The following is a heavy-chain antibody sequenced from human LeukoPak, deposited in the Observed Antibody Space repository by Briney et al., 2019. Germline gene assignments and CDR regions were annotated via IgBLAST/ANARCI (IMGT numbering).Heavy chain of an antibody. CDR2: INPNSGGT. CDR3: ARDQWYQLLEGETGIDY. V-gene: IGHV1-2*06. J-gene: IGHJ4*02. D-gene: IGHD2-2*01. Sequence: ASVKVSCKASGYTFTGYYMHWLRQAPGQGLEWMGRINPNSGGTNYAQKFQGRVTMTRDTSISTAYMELSRLRSDDTAVYYCARDQWYQLLEGETGIDYWGQGTLVTVSS. CDR1: GYTFTGYY.